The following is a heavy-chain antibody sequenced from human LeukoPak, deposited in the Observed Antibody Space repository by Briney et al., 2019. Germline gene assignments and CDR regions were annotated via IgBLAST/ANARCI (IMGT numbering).Heavy chain of an antibody. V-gene: IGHV1-8*01. J-gene: IGHJ5*02. CDR2: MYPNSGKT. CDR3: ARGPSSSWSPGWFDP. CDR1: GYTFTNYD. D-gene: IGHD6-13*01. Sequence: ASVKVSCKASGYTFTNYDINWVRQATGQGLEWMGWMYPNSGKTGYAQKLQGRVNMTRNTPISTAYMELSSLTSDDTAVYYCARGPSSSWSPGWFDPWGQGTLVTVSS.